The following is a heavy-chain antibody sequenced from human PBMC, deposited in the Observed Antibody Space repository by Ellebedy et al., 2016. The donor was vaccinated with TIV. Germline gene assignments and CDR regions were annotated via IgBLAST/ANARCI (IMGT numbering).Heavy chain of an antibody. D-gene: IGHD1-14*01. CDR3: TTGAPPGSFFDF. V-gene: IGHV3-15*01. CDR1: GSTFSNVW. J-gene: IGHJ4*02. CDR2: IKSKKDGETT. Sequence: GGSLRLSCAASGSTFSNVWMSWVRQAPGKGLEWVGRIKSKKDGETTDFAAPVRGRFTISRDDSKHMVYLQMNSLKTEDTAVYYCTTGAPPGSFFDFWGQGTLVAVSS.